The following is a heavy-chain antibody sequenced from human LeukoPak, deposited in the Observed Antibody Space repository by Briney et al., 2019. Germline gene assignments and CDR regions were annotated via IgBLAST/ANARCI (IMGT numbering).Heavy chain of an antibody. CDR2: LNGDGSSI. V-gene: IGHV3-74*01. D-gene: IGHD5-18*01. CDR1: GFTFRNYW. CDR3: ARDRGYSPDV. J-gene: IGHJ6*02. Sequence: GGSLRLSCAASGFTFRNYWMHWVRQVPGKGLVWVSHLNGDGSSITYADSVKGRFTISRDNAKSTLYLQMNSRRAGDTAVYYCARDRGYSPDVWGQGTTVTVSS.